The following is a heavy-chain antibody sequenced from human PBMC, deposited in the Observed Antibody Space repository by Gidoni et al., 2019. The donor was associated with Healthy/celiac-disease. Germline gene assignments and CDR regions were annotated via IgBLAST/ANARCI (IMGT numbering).Heavy chain of an antibody. V-gene: IGHV1-2*02. CDR3: ARHYGSRSYYFDY. CDR1: AYTFTGYY. D-gene: IGHD3-10*01. J-gene: IGHJ4*02. CDR2: INPNSGGT. Sequence: HVHLVHSGSEVKNPEASVTVSFKASAYTFTGYYMHWVRQAPGQGLEWMGWINPNSGGTNYAQKFQGRVTMTRDTTISPAYMELSRLRSDDTAVYYCARHYGSRSYYFDYWGQGTLVTVSS.